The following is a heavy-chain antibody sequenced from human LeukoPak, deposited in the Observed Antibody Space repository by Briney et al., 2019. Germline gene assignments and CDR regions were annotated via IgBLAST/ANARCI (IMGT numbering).Heavy chain of an antibody. CDR2: IWYDGSNK. D-gene: IGHD3-22*01. Sequence: GGSLRLSCAASGFTFSSYGMHWVRQAPGKGLEWVAVIWYDGSNKYYADSVKGRFTISRDNSKNTLYLQMNSPRAEDTAVYYCAKGHYDSSGYYFDYWGQGTLVTVSS. CDR3: AKGHYDSSGYYFDY. J-gene: IGHJ4*02. CDR1: GFTFSSYG. V-gene: IGHV3-30*02.